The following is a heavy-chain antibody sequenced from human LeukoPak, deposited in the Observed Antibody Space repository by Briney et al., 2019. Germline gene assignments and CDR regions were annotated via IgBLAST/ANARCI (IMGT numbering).Heavy chain of an antibody. CDR3: ARRLKTAVTSYYFDS. CDR2: ISSSSSYI. D-gene: IGHD4-17*01. CDR1: GFTFSNAW. J-gene: IGHJ4*02. Sequence: KTGGSLRLSCAASGFTFSNAWMTWVRQAPGKGLEWVSSISSSSSYIYYPDSVKGRFTISRDNAKNSLYLQMNSLRAEDTAVYFCARRLKTAVTSYYFDSWGQGTLVTVSS. V-gene: IGHV3-21*01.